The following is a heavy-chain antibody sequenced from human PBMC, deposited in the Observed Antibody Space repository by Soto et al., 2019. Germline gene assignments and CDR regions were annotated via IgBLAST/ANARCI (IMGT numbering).Heavy chain of an antibody. V-gene: IGHV3-23*01. CDR2: ISGSGGNT. Sequence: GGSLRLSCAASGFTFASYAMSWVRQAPGKGLEWVSGISGSGGNTYNADSVKGRFTISRDNSKNTLYLDMISLRAEDTAVYYCAKGLSIAAAGTFDYWGQGTLVTVSS. J-gene: IGHJ4*02. D-gene: IGHD6-13*01. CDR1: GFTFASYA. CDR3: AKGLSIAAAGTFDY.